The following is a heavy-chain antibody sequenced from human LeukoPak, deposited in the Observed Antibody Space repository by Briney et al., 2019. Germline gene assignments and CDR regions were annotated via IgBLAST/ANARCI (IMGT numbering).Heavy chain of an antibody. V-gene: IGHV1-2*02. Sequence: ASVKVSCKASGYTFTGYYMHWVRQAPGQGLEWVGWINPNSGGTNYAQKFQGRVTMTRDTSISTAYMELSKLRSDDTAVYYCALTVTTDYYYMDVWGKGTTVTVSS. CDR3: ALTVTTDYYYMDV. CDR1: GYTFTGYY. CDR2: INPNSGGT. D-gene: IGHD4-17*01. J-gene: IGHJ6*03.